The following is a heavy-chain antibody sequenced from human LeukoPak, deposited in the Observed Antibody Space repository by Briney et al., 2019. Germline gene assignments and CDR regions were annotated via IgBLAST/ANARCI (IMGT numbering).Heavy chain of an antibody. D-gene: IGHD3-3*01. Sequence: GGSLRLSCAASGFTFSSFAINWVRQAPGKGLEWVSVITGSGSGADYADSVKGRFTISRDNAKNTLYLQMNSLRAEDTAVYYCARDYDFWSGSSPFDYWGQGTLVTVSS. CDR3: ARDYDFWSGSSPFDY. J-gene: IGHJ4*02. V-gene: IGHV3-23*01. CDR2: ITGSGSGA. CDR1: GFTFSSFA.